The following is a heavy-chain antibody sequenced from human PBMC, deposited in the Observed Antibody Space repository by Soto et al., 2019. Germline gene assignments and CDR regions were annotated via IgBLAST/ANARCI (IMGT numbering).Heavy chain of an antibody. J-gene: IGHJ6*02. Sequence: GGSLRLSCAASGFTFSSYWMHWVRQAPGKGLVWVSRINSDGSSTNYADSVKGRFTISRDNAKNTLYLQMNSLRAEDTAVYYCARDPAYYYYGMDVWGQGTTVTVSS. CDR2: INSDGSST. CDR3: ARDPAYYYYGMDV. CDR1: GFTFSSYW. V-gene: IGHV3-74*01.